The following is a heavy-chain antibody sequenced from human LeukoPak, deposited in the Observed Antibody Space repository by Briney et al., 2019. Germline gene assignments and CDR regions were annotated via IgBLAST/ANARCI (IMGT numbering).Heavy chain of an antibody. J-gene: IGHJ4*02. V-gene: IGHV4-34*01. Sequence: SETLSLTCAVYGGSFSCYYWSWIRQPPGKGLEWIGEINHSGSTNYNPSLKSRVTISVDTSKNQFSLKLSSVTAADTAVYYCARDTAFDNWGQGTLVTVSS. D-gene: IGHD5-18*01. CDR2: INHSGST. CDR3: ARDTAFDN. CDR1: GGSFSCYY.